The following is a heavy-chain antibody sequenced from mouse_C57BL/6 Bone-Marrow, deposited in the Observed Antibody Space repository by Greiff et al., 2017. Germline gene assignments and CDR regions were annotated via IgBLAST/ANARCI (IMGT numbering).Heavy chain of an antibody. CDR3: TRVNTTIAAYYFDY. CDR1: GYTFTDYE. J-gene: IGHJ2*01. D-gene: IGHD1-1*01. V-gene: IGHV1-15*01. Sequence: VQLQQSGAELVRPGASVTLSCKASGYTFTDYEMHWVKQTPVHGLEWIGAIDPETGGTAYNQKFKGKAILTADKSSSTAYMELRSLTSEDSAVYYCTRVNTTIAAYYFDYWGQGTTLTVSS. CDR2: IDPETGGT.